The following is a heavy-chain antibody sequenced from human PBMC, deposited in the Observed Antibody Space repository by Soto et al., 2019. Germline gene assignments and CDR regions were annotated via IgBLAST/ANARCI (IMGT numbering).Heavy chain of an antibody. CDR2: ISYDGSNK. D-gene: IGHD3-10*01. CDR1: GFTFSSYG. Sequence: QVQLVESGGGVVQPGRSLRLSCAASGFTFSSYGMHWVRQAPGKGLERVAVISYDGSNKYYADSVKGRFTISRDNSKNTLYLQMNRLRAEDTAVYYCAKARGEYYYYYGMDVWGQGTTVTVSS. CDR3: AKARGEYYYYYGMDV. V-gene: IGHV3-30*18. J-gene: IGHJ6*02.